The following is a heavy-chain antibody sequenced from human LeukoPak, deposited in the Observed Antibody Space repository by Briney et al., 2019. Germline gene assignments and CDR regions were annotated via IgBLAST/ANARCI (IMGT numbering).Heavy chain of an antibody. V-gene: IGHV3-21*01. CDR2: ISSSSSYI. CDR1: GFTFSSYS. CDR3: ARDGKYGSGSSDY. J-gene: IGHJ4*02. Sequence: PGGSLRLSCAASGFTFSSYSMNWVRQAPGKGLEWVSPISSSSSYIYYADSVKGRFTISRDNAKNSLYLQMNSLRAEDTAVYYCARDGKYGSGSSDYWGQGTLVTVSS. D-gene: IGHD3-10*01.